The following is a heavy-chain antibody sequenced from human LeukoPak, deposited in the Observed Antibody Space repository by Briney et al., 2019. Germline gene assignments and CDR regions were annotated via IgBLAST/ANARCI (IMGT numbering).Heavy chain of an antibody. J-gene: IGHJ4*02. CDR2: INNSGTST. CDR1: GFAFSSYA. V-gene: IGHV3-23*05. Sequence: PGGSLRLSCAAYGFAFSSYAINWVRQAPGKGLQWVSVINNSGTSTFYAGSVKGRFTISRDNSRNTLYLQMSSLRGEDTALYFCARSLKWNLVGFDYWGQGTLVTVSS. D-gene: IGHD1-1*01. CDR3: ARSLKWNLVGFDY.